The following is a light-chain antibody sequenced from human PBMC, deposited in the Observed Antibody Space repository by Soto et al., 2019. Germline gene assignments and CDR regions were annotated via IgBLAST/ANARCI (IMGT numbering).Light chain of an antibody. V-gene: IGKV3-15*01. CDR1: QSVSSN. J-gene: IGKJ2*01. CDR2: GAS. Sequence: DIVMTQSPATLSVSPGERATLSCRASQSVSSNLAWYQQKPGQAPRLLIYGASTRATGIPARFSGGRSGTEFTLTISSPQSEDSAVYYCQQYNNWPPHYFGRGTKLEIK. CDR3: QQYNNWPPHY.